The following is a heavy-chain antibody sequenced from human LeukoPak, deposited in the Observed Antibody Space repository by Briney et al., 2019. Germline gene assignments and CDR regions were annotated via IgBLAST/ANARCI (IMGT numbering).Heavy chain of an antibody. Sequence: GGSLRLSCAASGFTFTSYDMSWVRQAPGKGLEWVSAISGSGGRTYYADSVKGRFIISRDNSRNTLFLQMSSLRAEDTAVYYCAKATPGSGDYWGQGTLATVSS. CDR2: ISGSGGRT. J-gene: IGHJ4*02. CDR3: AKATPGSGDY. D-gene: IGHD3-10*01. CDR1: GFTFTSYD. V-gene: IGHV3-23*01.